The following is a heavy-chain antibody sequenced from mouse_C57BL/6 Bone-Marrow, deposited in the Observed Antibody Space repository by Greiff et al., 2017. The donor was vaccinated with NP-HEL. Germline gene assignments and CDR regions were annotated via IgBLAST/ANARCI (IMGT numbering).Heavy chain of an antibody. J-gene: IGHJ4*01. Sequence: EVQLQQSGAELVRPGASVKLSCTASGFNIKDDYMHWVKQRPEQGLEWIGWIDPENGDTEYASKFQGKATITADTSSNTAYLQLSSLTSEDTAVYYCTTDLLLNYAMDYWGQGTSVTVSS. D-gene: IGHD1-1*01. V-gene: IGHV14-4*01. CDR2: IDPENGDT. CDR1: GFNIKDDY. CDR3: TTDLLLNYAMDY.